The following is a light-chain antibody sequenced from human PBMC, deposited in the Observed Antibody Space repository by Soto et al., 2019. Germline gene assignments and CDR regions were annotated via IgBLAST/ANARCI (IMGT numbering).Light chain of an antibody. CDR1: QSVSSSY. V-gene: IGKV3-20*01. CDR3: QQYGSSPYT. CDR2: GAS. J-gene: IGKJ2*01. Sequence: EIVLTQSPGTLSLSPGERATLSCRASQSVSSSYLAWYRQKPGQAPRLLIYGASSRATGIPDRFSGSGSGTDFDLTISRLEPEDFAVYYCQQYGSSPYTFGQGTKLEIK.